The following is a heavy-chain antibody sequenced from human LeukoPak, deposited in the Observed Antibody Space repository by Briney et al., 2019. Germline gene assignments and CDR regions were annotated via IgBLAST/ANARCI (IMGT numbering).Heavy chain of an antibody. CDR2: IYTGGSI. J-gene: IGHJ4*02. CDR1: GFTVSSNY. V-gene: IGHV3-66*01. Sequence: PGGSLRLSCVASGFTVSSNYMSWVRQAPGKGLEWVSVIYTGGSIYYADSVKGRFTISRDNPKNTVYLQMNSLRAEDTAVYYCARSPDYDDYYFDCWGQGTLVTVSS. D-gene: IGHD4-17*01. CDR3: ARSPDYDDYYFDC.